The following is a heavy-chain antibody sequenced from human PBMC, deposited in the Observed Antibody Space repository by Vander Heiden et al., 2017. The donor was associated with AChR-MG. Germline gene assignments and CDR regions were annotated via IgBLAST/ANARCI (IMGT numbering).Heavy chain of an antibody. D-gene: IGHD3-10*01. J-gene: IGHJ2*01. CDR1: GGSISSYY. CDR3: ARGSGGYWYFDL. V-gene: IGHV4-59*01. CDR2: IYYSGST. Sequence: QVQLQESGPGLVKPSETLSLTCTVSGGSISSYYWSWIRQPPGKGLEWIGYIYYSGSTNYNPSLKSRVTISVDTSKNQFSLKLSSVTAADTAVYYCARGSGGYWYFDLWGRGTLVTVSS.